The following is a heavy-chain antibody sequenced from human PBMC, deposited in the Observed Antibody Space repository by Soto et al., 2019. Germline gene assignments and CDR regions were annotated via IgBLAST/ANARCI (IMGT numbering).Heavy chain of an antibody. D-gene: IGHD4-17*01. Sequence: ESGGGLVQPGGSLRLSCAASGFTFSSYEMNWVRQAPGKGLEWVSYISSSGSTIYYADSVKGRFTISRDNAKNSLYLQMNSLRAEDTAVYYCAREDSMTTVTTSWNWFDPWGQGTLVTVSS. V-gene: IGHV3-48*03. CDR3: AREDSMTTVTTSWNWFDP. J-gene: IGHJ5*02. CDR2: ISSSGSTI. CDR1: GFTFSSYE.